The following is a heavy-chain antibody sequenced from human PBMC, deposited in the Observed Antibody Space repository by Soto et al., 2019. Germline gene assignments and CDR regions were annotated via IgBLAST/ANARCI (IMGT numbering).Heavy chain of an antibody. CDR2: ISYDGSNK. J-gene: IGHJ6*03. CDR3: ATGLEPNGGYYYMDV. V-gene: IGHV3-30*03. CDR1: GFTFSSYG. Sequence: QVQQVESGGGVVQPGRSLRLSCAASGFTFSSYGRHWVRQAPGKGLEWVAVISYDGSNKYYADSVKGRFTISRDNSKNTLYLQMNSLRAEDTAVYYCATGLEPNGGYYYMDVWGKRTTVTVSS. D-gene: IGHD1-1*01.